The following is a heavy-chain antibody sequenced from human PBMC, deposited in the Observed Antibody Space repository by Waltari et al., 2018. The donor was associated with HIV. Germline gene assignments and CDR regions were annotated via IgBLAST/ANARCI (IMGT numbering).Heavy chain of an antibody. CDR2: VTYDGNA. Sequence: QVRLEQWGAGGLQPSETLSLTSAVTDGSLRDHHWMVMRQFPGQGLEWLGEVTYDGNATYHPSLSSRRTISLHIRNNHFFLILTSVPPADSAAYYCARARLLIFDPYYVDLWGQGTLVTVSS. D-gene: IGHD2-21*01. V-gene: IGHV4-34*02. CDR1: DGSLRDHH. J-gene: IGHJ4*02. CDR3: ARARLLIFDPYYVDL.